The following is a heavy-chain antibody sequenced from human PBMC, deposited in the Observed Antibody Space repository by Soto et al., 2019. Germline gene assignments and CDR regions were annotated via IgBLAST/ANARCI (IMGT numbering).Heavy chain of an antibody. J-gene: IGHJ5*02. CDR3: ARDENLEYYGSGSYYNRSFWFDH. D-gene: IGHD3-10*01. CDR2: ISAYNGNT. V-gene: IGHV1-18*01. CDR1: GYTFTSYG. Sequence: QVQLVQSGAEVKKPGASVKVSCKASGYTFTSYGISWVRQAPGQGLEWMGWISAYNGNTNYAQKLQGRVTMTTDTTTSTAYMELRSLRSDDTDVYYWARDENLEYYGSGSYYNRSFWFDHWGQGTLVTVSS.